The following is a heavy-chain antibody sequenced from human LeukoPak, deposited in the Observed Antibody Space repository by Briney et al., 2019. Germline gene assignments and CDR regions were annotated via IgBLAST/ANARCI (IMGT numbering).Heavy chain of an antibody. Sequence: SETLSLTCAVYGGSFSGYYWSWIRQPPGKGLEWIGEINHSGSTNYNPSLKSRVTISVDTSKNQFSLKLSSVTATDTAVYYCARGRRQPNYYGSGSYQTNYYYGMDVWGQGTTVTVSS. D-gene: IGHD3-10*01. V-gene: IGHV4-34*01. CDR3: ARGRRQPNYYGSGSYQTNYYYGMDV. J-gene: IGHJ6*02. CDR1: GGSFSGYY. CDR2: INHSGST.